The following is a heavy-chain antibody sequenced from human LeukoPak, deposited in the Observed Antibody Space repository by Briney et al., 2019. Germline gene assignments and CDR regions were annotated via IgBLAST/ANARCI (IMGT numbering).Heavy chain of an antibody. Sequence: ASVKVSCKASGYTFTSYYMHWVRQAPGQGLEWMGWINPNSGGTNYAQKFQGRVTMTRDTSISTAYMELSRLRSDDTAVYYCARDWVPAAVNWFDPWGQGTLVTVSS. J-gene: IGHJ5*02. D-gene: IGHD2-2*01. CDR2: INPNSGGT. CDR1: GYTFTSYY. V-gene: IGHV1-2*02. CDR3: ARDWVPAAVNWFDP.